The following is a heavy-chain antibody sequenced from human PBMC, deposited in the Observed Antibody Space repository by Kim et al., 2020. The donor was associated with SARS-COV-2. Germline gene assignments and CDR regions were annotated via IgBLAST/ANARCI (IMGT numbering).Heavy chain of an antibody. V-gene: IGHV3-30*18. J-gene: IGHJ4*01. CDR1: GFTFSSYG. Sequence: GGSLRLSCAASGFTFSSYGMHWVRQAPGKGLEWVAVISYDGSNKYYADSVKGRFTISRDNSKNTLYLQMNSLRAEDTAVYYCAKDRSIAARPPRAYYFD. CDR2: ISYDGSNK. D-gene: IGHD6-6*01. CDR3: AKDRSIAARPPRAYYFD.